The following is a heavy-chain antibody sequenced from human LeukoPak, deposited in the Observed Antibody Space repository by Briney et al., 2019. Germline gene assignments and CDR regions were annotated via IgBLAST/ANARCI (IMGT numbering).Heavy chain of an antibody. CDR3: ARLHRPDYDFWSGYPFDH. CDR1: GYTFTSYD. V-gene: IGHV1-8*03. CDR2: MNPNSGNT. J-gene: IGHJ5*02. D-gene: IGHD3-3*01. Sequence: ASVKVSCKASGYTFTSYDINWVRQATGQGLEWMGWMNPNSGNTGYAQKFQGRVTITRNTSISTAYMELSSLRSEDTAVYYCARLHRPDYDFWSGYPFDHWGQGTLVTVSS.